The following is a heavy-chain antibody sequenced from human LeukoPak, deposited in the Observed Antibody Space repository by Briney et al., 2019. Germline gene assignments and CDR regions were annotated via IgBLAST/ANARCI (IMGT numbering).Heavy chain of an antibody. J-gene: IGHJ4*02. V-gene: IGHV4-59*04. CDR1: GGSISSYY. CDR2: IYYSGST. Sequence: SETLSLTCTVSGGSISSYYWSWIRQPPGKGLEWIGYIYYSGSTYYNPSLKSRVTISADTSKNQFSLRLSSVTAADTAVYYCASLYSSDWYFDYWGQGTLVTVSS. D-gene: IGHD6-19*01. CDR3: ASLYSSDWYFDY.